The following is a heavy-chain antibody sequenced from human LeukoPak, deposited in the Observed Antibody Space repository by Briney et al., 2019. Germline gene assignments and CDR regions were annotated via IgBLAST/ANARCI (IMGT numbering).Heavy chain of an antibody. J-gene: IGHJ4*02. D-gene: IGHD5-12*01. V-gene: IGHV3-30*02. Sequence: GGSLRLSCAASGFTFSSYGIRWVRQAPGKGLEWAAFIRNDGSNKYYADSVKGRFTISRDNAKRSLHLQMTSLRAEDTAVYECARDIIYSGYETFDSWGPGTLVTVSS. CDR2: IRNDGSNK. CDR1: GFTFSSYG. CDR3: ARDIIYSGYETFDS.